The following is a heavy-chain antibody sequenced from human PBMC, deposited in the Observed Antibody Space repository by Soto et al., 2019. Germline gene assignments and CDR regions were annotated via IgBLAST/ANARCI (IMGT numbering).Heavy chain of an antibody. Sequence: GESLKISCKGSGYSFNSYWIGWVRQMPGKGLEWMGIIYLGDSGTRYSPSFQGQVTISADKSISTAYLQWSSLKASDTAMYYCARHLEGGTYYFDYWGQGTLVTVSS. CDR3: ARHLEGGTYYFDY. CDR1: GYSFNSYW. D-gene: IGHD3-3*01. V-gene: IGHV5-51*01. CDR2: IYLGDSGT. J-gene: IGHJ4*02.